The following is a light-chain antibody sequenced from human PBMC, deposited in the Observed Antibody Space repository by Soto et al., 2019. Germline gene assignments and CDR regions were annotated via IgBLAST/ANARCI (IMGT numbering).Light chain of an antibody. CDR1: QGIRDD. Sequence: AIQMTQSPSSLSASAGDRVTITCRASQGIRDDLAWYQQRPGKAPKLLIYAASNLQSGVPSRFSGSGSGTDFTLIISSLQPEDFATYYCLQDYDYPYTFGQGTKLEIK. CDR3: LQDYDYPYT. J-gene: IGKJ2*01. CDR2: AAS. V-gene: IGKV1-6*01.